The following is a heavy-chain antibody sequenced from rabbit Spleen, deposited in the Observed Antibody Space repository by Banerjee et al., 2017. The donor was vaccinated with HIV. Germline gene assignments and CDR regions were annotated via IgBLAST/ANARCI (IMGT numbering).Heavy chain of an antibody. D-gene: IGHD8-1*01. V-gene: IGHV1S40*01. J-gene: IGHJ6*01. CDR3: ARDTGSSFSSYGMDL. Sequence: QSLEESGGDLVKPGASLTLTCTASGFSFSSNYYMCWVRQAPGKGLEWIGCIYTGSSGTTYSASWATGRFPCSKTSSPTVTLQMPSLTAADPAPYFCARDTGSSFSSYGMDLWGQGTLVTVS. CDR2: IYTGSSGTT. CDR1: GFSFSSNYY.